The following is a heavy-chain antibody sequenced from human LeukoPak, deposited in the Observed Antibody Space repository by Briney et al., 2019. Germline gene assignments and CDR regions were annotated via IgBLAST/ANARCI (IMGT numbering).Heavy chain of an antibody. V-gene: IGHV4-39*01. D-gene: IGHD4/OR15-4a*01. CDR1: GGSISSRSDY. CDR3: ARRPGEYGGNDFDY. J-gene: IGHJ4*02. CDR2: IYYTGST. Sequence: SETLSLTCTVSGGSISSRSDYWGWIRQPPGKGLEWIGSIYYTGSTHHNPSLKSRVTISVDTSKNQFSLKLSSVTAADTAVYYCARRPGEYGGNDFDYWGQGTLATVSS.